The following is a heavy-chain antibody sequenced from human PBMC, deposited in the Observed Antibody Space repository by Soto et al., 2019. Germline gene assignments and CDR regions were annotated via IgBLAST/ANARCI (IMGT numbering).Heavy chain of an antibody. D-gene: IGHD1-26*01. Sequence: ASVTVSCKASGYTFTSYYMHWVRQAPGQGLEWMGIINPSGGSTSYAQKFQGRVTMTRDTSTSTVYMELSSLRSEDTAVYYCARDQAYSGSRTYYYYYGMDVWGQGTTVTVSS. CDR3: ARDQAYSGSRTYYYYYGMDV. CDR2: INPSGGST. CDR1: GYTFTSYY. J-gene: IGHJ6*02. V-gene: IGHV1-46*01.